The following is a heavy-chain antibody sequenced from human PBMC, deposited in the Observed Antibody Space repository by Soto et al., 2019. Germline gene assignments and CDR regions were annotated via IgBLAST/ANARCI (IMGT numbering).Heavy chain of an antibody. Sequence: SETLSLTCTVYGGSISSGGYSWSWIRQPPGKGLEWIGYIYHSGSTYYNPSLKSRVTISVDRSKNQFSLKLSSVTAADTAVYYCARGGVDYYDSSGYYFSPYYFDYWGQGTLVTVSS. CDR3: ARGGVDYYDSSGYYFSPYYFDY. CDR1: GGSISSGGYS. CDR2: IYHSGST. J-gene: IGHJ4*02. D-gene: IGHD3-22*01. V-gene: IGHV4-30-2*01.